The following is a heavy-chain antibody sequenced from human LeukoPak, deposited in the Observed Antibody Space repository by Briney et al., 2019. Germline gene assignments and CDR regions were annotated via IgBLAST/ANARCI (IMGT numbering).Heavy chain of an antibody. V-gene: IGHV4-31*03. J-gene: IGHJ5*02. CDR2: IYSSGST. CDR1: GGSISSGGYY. D-gene: IGHD2-15*01. CDR3: ARVVVAATYSP. Sequence: SQTLSLTCTVSGGSISSGGYYWSWIRQHPGKGLEWIGYIYSSGSTYYNPSLQSRVTISVDTSKNQSSLRLNSVTAADTAVYYCARVVVAATYSPWGQGTLVTVSS.